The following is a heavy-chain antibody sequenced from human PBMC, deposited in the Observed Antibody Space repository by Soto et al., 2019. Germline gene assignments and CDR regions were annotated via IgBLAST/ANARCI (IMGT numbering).Heavy chain of an antibody. J-gene: IGHJ4*02. D-gene: IGHD1-20*01. V-gene: IGHV1-69*13. CDR1: GGTFSSYA. CDR2: IIPIFGTA. Sequence: SVKVSCKASGGTFSSYAISWVRQAPGQVLEWMGGIIPIFGTANYAQKFQGRVTITADESTSTAYMELSSLRSEDTAVYYCARVGYNWNRFDYWGQGTLVTVSS. CDR3: ARVGYNWNRFDY.